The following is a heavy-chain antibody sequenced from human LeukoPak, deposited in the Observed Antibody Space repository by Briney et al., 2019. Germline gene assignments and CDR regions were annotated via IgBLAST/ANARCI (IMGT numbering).Heavy chain of an antibody. CDR1: GFTFGDYA. J-gene: IGHJ6*02. V-gene: IGHV3-49*04. CDR2: IRSKAYGGTT. CDR3: TSLGLATLFYYYGMDV. Sequence: GGSLRLSCTASGFTFGDYAMSWVRQAPGKGLEWVGFIRSKAYGGTTEYAASVKGRFTISRDDSKSIAYLQMNSLKTEDTAVYYCTSLGLATLFYYYGMDVWGQGTTVTVSS. D-gene: IGHD3/OR15-3a*01.